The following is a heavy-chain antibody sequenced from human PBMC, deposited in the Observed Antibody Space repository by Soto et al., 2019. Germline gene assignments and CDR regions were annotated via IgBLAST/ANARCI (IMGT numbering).Heavy chain of an antibody. Sequence: EVQLVESGGDLVQRGGSLRLSCAASGFPFSSYWMNWVRHTPGKGLDWVARISGDGGTTYYADSVTGRFTVSRDNAKNTLSLQISGLRAEDTAVYYCAREYYGLLTGYYTDYWGQGTLVSVSS. CDR1: GFPFSSYW. J-gene: IGHJ4*02. V-gene: IGHV3-74*01. CDR3: AREYYGLLTGYYTDY. D-gene: IGHD3-9*01. CDR2: ISGDGGTT.